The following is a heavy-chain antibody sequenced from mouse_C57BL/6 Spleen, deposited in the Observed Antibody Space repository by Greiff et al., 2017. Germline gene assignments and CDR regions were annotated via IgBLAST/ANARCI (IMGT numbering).Heavy chain of an antibody. CDR1: GYTFTDYY. Sequence: VQLKQSGPVLVKPGASVKMSCKASGYTFTDYYMNWVKQSHGKSLEWIGVINPYNGGTSYNQKFKGKATLTVDKSSSTAYMELNSLTSEDSAVYYCARSDTTDAMDYWGQGTSVTVSS. J-gene: IGHJ4*01. D-gene: IGHD1-1*01. CDR2: INPYNGGT. V-gene: IGHV1-19*01. CDR3: ARSDTTDAMDY.